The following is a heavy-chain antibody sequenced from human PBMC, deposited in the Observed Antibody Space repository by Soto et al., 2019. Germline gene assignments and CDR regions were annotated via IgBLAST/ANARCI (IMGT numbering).Heavy chain of an antibody. CDR2: IKQDGSEK. J-gene: IGHJ4*02. Sequence: EVQLVECGGGLVQPGGSLRLSCAASGFTFSSYWMSWVRQAPGKGLEWVANIKQDGSEKYYVDSVKGRFTISRDNAKNSLYLQMNSLRAEDTAVYYCARSPPEMATIVDYWGQGTLVTVSS. CDR3: ARSPPEMATIVDY. V-gene: IGHV3-7*01. CDR1: GFTFSSYW. D-gene: IGHD5-12*01.